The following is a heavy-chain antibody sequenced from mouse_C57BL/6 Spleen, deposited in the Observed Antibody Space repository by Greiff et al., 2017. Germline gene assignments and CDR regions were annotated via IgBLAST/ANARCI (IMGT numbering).Heavy chain of an antibody. J-gene: IGHJ2*01. CDR1: GYTFTSYW. D-gene: IGHD4-1*01. CDR2: INPSNGGT. V-gene: IGHV1-53*01. CDR3: ARTILANWDFDY. Sequence: QVHVKQSGTELVKPGASVKLSCKASGYTFTSYWMHWVKQRPGQGLEWIGNINPSNGGTNYNEKFKSKATLTVDKSSSTAYMQLSSLTSEDSAVYYCARTILANWDFDYWGQGTTLTVSS.